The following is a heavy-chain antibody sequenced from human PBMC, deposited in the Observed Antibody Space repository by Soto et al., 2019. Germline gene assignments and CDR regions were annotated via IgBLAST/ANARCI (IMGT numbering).Heavy chain of an antibody. V-gene: IGHV3-30*18. CDR3: AKEGVAAAYEMGYGMDD. Sequence: QVQLVESGGGVVQPGRSLRLSCAASGFTFSSYGMHWVRQAPGKGLEWVAVISYDGSNKYYADSVKGRFTISRDNSKNTLYLQMNSLRAEDTAVYYCAKEGVAAAYEMGYGMDDWGQGTTVTVSS. CDR1: GFTFSSYG. D-gene: IGHD6-13*01. J-gene: IGHJ6*02. CDR2: ISYDGSNK.